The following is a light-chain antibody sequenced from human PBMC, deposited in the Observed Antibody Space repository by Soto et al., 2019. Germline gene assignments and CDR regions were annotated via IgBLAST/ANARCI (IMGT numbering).Light chain of an antibody. CDR2: KAS. Sequence: DIQMTQSPSTLSASVGDRVTITCRASQSISSWLAWYQQKPGKAPKLLIYKASTSQSGVPSRFRGSGSGTEFTLTISSLQPDDFATYYCQLYNSYTPWTFGQGTKVEIK. J-gene: IGKJ1*01. V-gene: IGKV1-5*03. CDR1: QSISSW. CDR3: QLYNSYTPWT.